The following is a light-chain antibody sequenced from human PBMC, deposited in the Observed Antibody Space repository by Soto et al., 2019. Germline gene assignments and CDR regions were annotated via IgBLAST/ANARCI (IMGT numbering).Light chain of an antibody. V-gene: IGKV3-20*01. CDR1: QSVSSSY. CDR3: QQYGSSAFT. Sequence: EIVLTQSPGTLSLSPGERATLSCRASQSVSSSYLAWYQQKPGQAPRLLIYGASSRATGIPDRFSGSGSGTAFTLTISRLEPEDFAVYYCQQYGSSAFTFGPGTKVDIK. J-gene: IGKJ3*01. CDR2: GAS.